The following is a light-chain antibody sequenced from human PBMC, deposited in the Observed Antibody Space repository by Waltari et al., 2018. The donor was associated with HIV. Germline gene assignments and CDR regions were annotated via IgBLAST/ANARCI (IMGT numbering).Light chain of an antibody. J-gene: IGLJ1*01. CDR1: SRHVLNYNY. CDR3: SSYTRSSTYV. CDR2: EVS. V-gene: IGLV2-14*01. Sequence: QSTLTQPVSVSGSPGQSLTIPCTGTSRHVLNYNYVFWYQQHPDRAPKRMIYEVSNRPSGVSNCFSGSKSGNTASLTISGLQAEDEADYYCSSYTRSSTYVFGTGTKVTVL.